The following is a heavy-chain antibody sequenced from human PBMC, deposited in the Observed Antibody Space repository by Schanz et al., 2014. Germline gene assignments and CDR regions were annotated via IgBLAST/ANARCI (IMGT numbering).Heavy chain of an antibody. D-gene: IGHD4-17*01. Sequence: EVQLVESGGGLVQPGGSLRLSCAASGFTFSSYWMHWVRQAPGKGLEWVSYISGSSRTIYYADSMKGRFTVSRDNAENALYLQMNSLRAEDTAVYYCARKMKLGVYGGKGHDSLDIWGQGTMVTVSS. CDR3: ARKMKLGVYGGKGHDSLDI. CDR2: ISGSSRTI. CDR1: GFTFSSYW. J-gene: IGHJ3*02. V-gene: IGHV3-48*01.